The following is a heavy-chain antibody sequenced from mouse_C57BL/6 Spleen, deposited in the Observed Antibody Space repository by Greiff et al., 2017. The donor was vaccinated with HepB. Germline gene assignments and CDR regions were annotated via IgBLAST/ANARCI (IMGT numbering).Heavy chain of an antibody. V-gene: IGHV5-6*01. Sequence: EVQGVESGGDLVKPGGSLKLSCAASGFTFSSYGMSWVRQTPDKRLEWVATISSGGSYTYYPDSVKGRFTISRDNAKNTLYLQMSSLKSEDTAMYYCARHGTTLEDLDDWGQGTSVTVSS. D-gene: IGHD1-1*01. CDR2: ISSGGSYT. CDR1: GFTFSSYG. CDR3: ARHGTTLEDLDD. J-gene: IGHJ4*01.